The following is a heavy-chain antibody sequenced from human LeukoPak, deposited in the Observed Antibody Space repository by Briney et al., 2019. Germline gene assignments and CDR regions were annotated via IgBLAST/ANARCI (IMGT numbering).Heavy chain of an antibody. V-gene: IGHV1-2*02. J-gene: IGHJ4*02. D-gene: IGHD4-17*01. CDR1: GYTFTGYY. CDR3: ARGGLNYGDYGNCFDY. Sequence: ASVTVSCKASGYTFTGYYMHWVRQAPGQGLEWMGWINPNSGGTNYAQKFQGRVTMTRDTSISTAYMELSRLRSDDTAVYYCARGGLNYGDYGNCFDYWGQGTLVTVSS. CDR2: INPNSGGT.